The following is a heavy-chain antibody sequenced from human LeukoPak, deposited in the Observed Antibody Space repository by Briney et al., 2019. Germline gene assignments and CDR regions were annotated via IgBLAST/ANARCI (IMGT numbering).Heavy chain of an antibody. V-gene: IGHV4-61*02. D-gene: IGHD4-17*01. Sequence: SQTLSLTCTVSGGSISSGSYYWRWLRQPAGTGLEWIGRIYTSGSTNYNPSLKSRVTISVDTSKNQFSLKLSSVTAADTAVYYCARDYTVTTGDDYWGQGTLVTVSS. CDR3: ARDYTVTTGDDY. J-gene: IGHJ4*02. CDR1: GGSISSGSYY. CDR2: IYTSGST.